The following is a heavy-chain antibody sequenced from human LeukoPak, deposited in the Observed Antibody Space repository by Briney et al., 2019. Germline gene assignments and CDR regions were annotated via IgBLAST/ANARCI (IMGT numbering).Heavy chain of an antibody. CDR2: ISAYNGNT. Sequence: ASVKVSCKASGYTFTSYGISWVRQAPGQGLEWMGWISAYNGNTNYAQKLQGRVTMTTDTSTSTAYMELRSLRSDDTAVYYCARSGAVAGKTGGGDCWGQGTLVTVSS. J-gene: IGHJ4*02. V-gene: IGHV1-18*01. CDR3: ARSGAVAGKTGGGDC. D-gene: IGHD6-19*01. CDR1: GYTFTSYG.